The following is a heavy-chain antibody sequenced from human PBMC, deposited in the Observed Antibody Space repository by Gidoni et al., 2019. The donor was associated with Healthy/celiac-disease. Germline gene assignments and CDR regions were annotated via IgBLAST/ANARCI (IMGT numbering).Heavy chain of an antibody. V-gene: IGHV1-24*01. CDR3: ATSSGFDSRITGTANPWFDP. CDR1: GSNLPALS. J-gene: IGHJ5*02. Sequence: VQLVQSGAEVKKPGASMKFSCTVSGSNLPALSIPWVRQAPGKGLEWLGGFDPEDGETIYAQKFQGRVIMTEDTSTDTAYMELSSLRSEDMGGYYGATSSGFDSRITGTANPWFDPWGQGTLVTVSS. D-gene: IGHD1-7*01. CDR2: FDPEDGET.